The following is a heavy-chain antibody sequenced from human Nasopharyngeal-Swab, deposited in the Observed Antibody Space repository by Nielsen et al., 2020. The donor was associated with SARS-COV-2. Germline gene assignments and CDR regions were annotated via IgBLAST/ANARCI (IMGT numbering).Heavy chain of an antibody. CDR2: IKQDGSEK. Sequence: WIRQPPGKGLEWVANIKQDGSEKYYVDPVKGRFTISRDNAKNSLYLQMNSLRAEDTAVYYCARDLGITMVRGVTRDNWFDPWGQGTLVTVSS. CDR3: ARDLGITMVRGVTRDNWFDP. V-gene: IGHV3-7*01. D-gene: IGHD3-10*01. J-gene: IGHJ5*02.